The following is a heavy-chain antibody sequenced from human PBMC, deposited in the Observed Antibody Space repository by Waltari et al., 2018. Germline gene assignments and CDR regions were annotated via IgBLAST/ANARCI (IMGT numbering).Heavy chain of an antibody. CDR3: ALLTRGYIGGAKGGGY. CDR2: VDPEDGKK. V-gene: IGHV1-69-2*01. D-gene: IGHD1-26*01. Sequence: EVQLVQSGAEVKKPGATVKISCKASGYTFTDYYMHWVQQAPGKGLEWMGRVDPEDGKKKNEKKFQGRVTKTADTYTDTAYMGRSSLRSEDTAVYYCALLTRGYIGGAKGGGYWGQGTLVTVSS. J-gene: IGHJ4*02. CDR1: GYTFTDYY.